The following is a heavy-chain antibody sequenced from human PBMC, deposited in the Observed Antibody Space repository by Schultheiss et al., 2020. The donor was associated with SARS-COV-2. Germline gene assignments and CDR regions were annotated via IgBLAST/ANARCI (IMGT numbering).Heavy chain of an antibody. Sequence: SETLSLTCTVSGYSISSGYYWGWIRQPPGKGLEWIGYIFHSGSTYSNPSVKSRVTISVDRSKNQFSLKLSSVTAADTAVYYCAREAAAAAGGWFDPWGQGTLVTVSS. CDR2: IFHSGST. J-gene: IGHJ5*02. D-gene: IGHD6-13*01. V-gene: IGHV4-38-2*02. CDR1: GYSISSGYY. CDR3: AREAAAAAGGWFDP.